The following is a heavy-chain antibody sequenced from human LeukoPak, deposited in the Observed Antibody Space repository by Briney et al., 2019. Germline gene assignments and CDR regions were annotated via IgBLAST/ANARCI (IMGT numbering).Heavy chain of an antibody. D-gene: IGHD3-22*01. CDR1: GESFSGYY. CDR3: VRGLYYETSAYFDY. CDR2: INHSGST. Sequence: SETLSLTCAVYGESFSGYYWSWIRQPPGKGLEWIGEINHSGSTNYNPSLESRVTISVDTSKNQFSLKLSSVTAADTAVYYCVRGLYYETSAYFDYWGQGTLVTVSS. J-gene: IGHJ4*02. V-gene: IGHV4-34*01.